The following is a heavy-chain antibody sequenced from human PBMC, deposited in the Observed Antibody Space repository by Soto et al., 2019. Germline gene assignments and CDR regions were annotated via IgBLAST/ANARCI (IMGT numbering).Heavy chain of an antibody. V-gene: IGHV3-23*01. CDR3: AADRAGSGYYYGLDY. CDR1: GFTFSSYA. D-gene: IGHD3-22*01. CDR2: ISGRGGST. J-gene: IGHJ4*02. Sequence: EVQLLESGGGLVQPGGSLRLSCAASGFTFSSYAMSWVRLAPGEGLEWVSAISGRGGSTYYADSVKGRFTISRDNSKNTLYLQMNSLRAEDTAIYYCAADRAGSGYYYGLDYWGQGPLVTVSS.